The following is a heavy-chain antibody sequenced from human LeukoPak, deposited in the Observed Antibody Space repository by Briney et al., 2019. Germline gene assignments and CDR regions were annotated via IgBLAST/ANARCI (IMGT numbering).Heavy chain of an antibody. CDR3: ARVGTYGSGSYLSWLDY. CDR2: IYYSGST. CDR1: GGSISSSY. V-gene: IGHV4-59*01. D-gene: IGHD3-10*01. Sequence: WETLSLTCTVSGGSISSSYWSWIRQPPGKGLEWIGYIYYSGSTNYNPSLKSRVTISVDTSKNQFSLKLSSVTAADTAVYYCARVGTYGSGSYLSWLDYWGQGTLVTVSS. J-gene: IGHJ4*02.